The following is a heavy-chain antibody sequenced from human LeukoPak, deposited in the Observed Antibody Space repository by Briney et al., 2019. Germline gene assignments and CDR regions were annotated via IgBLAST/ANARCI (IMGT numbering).Heavy chain of an antibody. CDR1: GFTFSGYA. CDR2: IDGSGTGT. Sequence: GGSPSLSRPASGFTFSGYAINWVRQAPGKGLEWVSDIDGSGTGTYYAGSVKGRFTISRDNSRHSVYLQMSSLRAEDTAVYYCAKRCAGDCQGDLDYWGQGTLVTVSS. CDR3: AKRCAGDCQGDLDY. J-gene: IGHJ4*02. V-gene: IGHV3-23*05. D-gene: IGHD2-21*02.